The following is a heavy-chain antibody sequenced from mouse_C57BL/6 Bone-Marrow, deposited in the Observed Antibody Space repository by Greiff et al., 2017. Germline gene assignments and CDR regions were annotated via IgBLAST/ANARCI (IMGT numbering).Heavy chain of an antibody. CDR1: GYSFTGYY. D-gene: IGHD4-1*01. CDR2: INPSTGGT. V-gene: IGHV1-42*01. J-gene: IGHJ3*01. Sequence: EVQLQESGPELVKPGASVKISCKASGYSFTGYYMNWVKRSPGKSLEWIGEINPSTGGTTYNQKFKAKATLTVDKSSSTAYMQLKGLTSEDSAVYYCARSPNWGPFAYWGQGTLVTVSA. CDR3: ARSPNWGPFAY.